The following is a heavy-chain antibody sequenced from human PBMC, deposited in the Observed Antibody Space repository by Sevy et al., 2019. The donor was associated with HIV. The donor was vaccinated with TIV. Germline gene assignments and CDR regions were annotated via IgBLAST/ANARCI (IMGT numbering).Heavy chain of an antibody. CDR2: ISTYNSNK. D-gene: IGHD6-19*01. CDR3: AGGWDPNGRYVNWFDP. V-gene: IGHV1-18*01. J-gene: IGHJ5*02. Sequence: ASVKVSCKASGYTFTDYGITWVRQAPGQGLEWMGWISTYNSNKKYAQNLQGRLTMTTDTSTGTAYMEMRSLTSDDTAVYHCAGGWDPNGRYVNWFDPWGQGTLVTVSS. CDR1: GYTFTDYG.